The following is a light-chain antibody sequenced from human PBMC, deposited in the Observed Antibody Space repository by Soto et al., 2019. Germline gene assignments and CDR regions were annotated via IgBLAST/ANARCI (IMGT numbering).Light chain of an antibody. CDR1: QTISSW. Sequence: DIQMTQSPSTLSGSVGDRVTITCRASQTISSWLAWYQQKPGKAPNLLIYKASTLKSGVPSRFSGSGSGTEFTLTISSLQPDDFATYYCQHYNNWPLTVGGGTKVDIK. J-gene: IGKJ4*01. V-gene: IGKV1-5*03. CDR2: KAS. CDR3: QHYNNWPLT.